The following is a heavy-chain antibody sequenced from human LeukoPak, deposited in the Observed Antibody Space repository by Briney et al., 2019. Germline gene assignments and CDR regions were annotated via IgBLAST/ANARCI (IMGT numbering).Heavy chain of an antibody. Sequence: ASVKLSCTASGSTFTGCYMHWVRQAPGQGLEWMVRINRNSGGTNYAQKFQGRVTMTRDTSISTAYMELSRLRSDDTAVYSCATARYSSSWYGAGVDYWGQGTLVTVSS. J-gene: IGHJ4*02. CDR3: ATARYSSSWYGAGVDY. CDR2: INRNSGGT. CDR1: GSTFTGCY. V-gene: IGHV1-2*06. D-gene: IGHD6-13*01.